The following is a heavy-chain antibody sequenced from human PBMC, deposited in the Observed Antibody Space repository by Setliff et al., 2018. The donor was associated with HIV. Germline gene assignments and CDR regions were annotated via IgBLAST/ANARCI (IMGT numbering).Heavy chain of an antibody. J-gene: IGHJ4*02. CDR1: GLTFNRYW. CDR2: TKYDGSES. D-gene: IGHD1-26*01. CDR3: ARDDPAGGIDF. V-gene: IGHV3-7*01. Sequence: GESLKISCVASGLTFNRYWMSWVRQVPGKGLEWVSNTKYDGSESYYADSVKGRFTISRDNAKNSLYLQMNSLRAEDTAIYYCARDDPAGGIDFWGQGTLVTVSS.